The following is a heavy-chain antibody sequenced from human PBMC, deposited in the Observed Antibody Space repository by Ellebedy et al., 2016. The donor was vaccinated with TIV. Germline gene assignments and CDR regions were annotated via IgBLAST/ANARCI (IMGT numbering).Heavy chain of an antibody. CDR3: TTADRVEGDGRGY. Sequence: PGGSLRLSCATSGITFKNAWMSWVRQAPGKGLEWVGRIRSSSEGGTTEDAAPVKGRFIISRDDSKATLYLQMNSLKTDDTAIYYCTTADRVEGDGRGYWGQGTLVTVSS. J-gene: IGHJ4*02. CDR1: GITFKNAW. D-gene: IGHD5-24*01. V-gene: IGHV3-15*01. CDR2: IRSSSEGGTT.